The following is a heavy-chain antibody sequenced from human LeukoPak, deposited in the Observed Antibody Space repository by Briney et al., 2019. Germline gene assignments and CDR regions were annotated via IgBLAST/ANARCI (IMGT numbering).Heavy chain of an antibody. CDR1: GFTFSRYW. CDR3: ARDWGGYGPTSHDY. D-gene: IGHD3-16*01. J-gene: IGHJ4*02. V-gene: IGHV3-74*01. CDR2: ISSDGSEI. Sequence: GGSLRLSCATSGFTFSRYWMHWVRQDPEKGLVWVSRISSDGSEIIYADSVKGRFTISRDNAENTLYLEMNSLRVEDTAVYYCARDWGGYGPTSHDYWGQGTLVTVSS.